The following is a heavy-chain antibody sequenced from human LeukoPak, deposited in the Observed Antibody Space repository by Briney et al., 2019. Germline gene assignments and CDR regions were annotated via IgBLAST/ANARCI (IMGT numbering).Heavy chain of an antibody. Sequence: GRSLRLSCAASGISFRSYGMHWVRQAPGKGLEWVTFIWYDASNKYYAESVKGRFTISRDNSRNTVFLQMNSLRAEDTAIYYSATDISTHYFGSWGQGTLVTVSS. V-gene: IGHV3-33*01. D-gene: IGHD3-9*01. CDR3: ATDISTHYFGS. CDR2: IWYDASNK. CDR1: GISFRSYG. J-gene: IGHJ4*02.